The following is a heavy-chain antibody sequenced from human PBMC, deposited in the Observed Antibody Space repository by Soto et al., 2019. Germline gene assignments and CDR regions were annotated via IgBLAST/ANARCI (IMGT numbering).Heavy chain of an antibody. J-gene: IGHJ2*01. V-gene: IGHV3-73*02. CDR3: TRSRKRIAGYWYFDL. D-gene: IGHD6-13*01. CDR2: IRSKANSYAT. Sequence: EVQLVESGGGLVQPGGSLKLSCAASGFTFSGSAMHWVRQASGKGLEWVGRIRSKANSYATAYAASVKGRFTISRDDSKNTAYLQMNSLKTEDTAVYYCTRSRKRIAGYWYFDLWGRGTLVTVSS. CDR1: GFTFSGSA.